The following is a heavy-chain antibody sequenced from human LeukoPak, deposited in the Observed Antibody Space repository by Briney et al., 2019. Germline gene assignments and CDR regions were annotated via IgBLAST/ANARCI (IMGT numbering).Heavy chain of an antibody. CDR2: IYYSGST. Sequence: SSETLSLTCTVSGGSISTYYWSWIRQPPGKGLEWIGYIYYSGSTNYNPSLKSRVTISVDTSKNQFSLKLSSVTAADTAVYCCARIAVSSGWGYFDYWGQGTLVTASS. V-gene: IGHV4-59*01. CDR3: ARIAVSSGWGYFDY. D-gene: IGHD6-19*01. J-gene: IGHJ4*02. CDR1: GGSISTYY.